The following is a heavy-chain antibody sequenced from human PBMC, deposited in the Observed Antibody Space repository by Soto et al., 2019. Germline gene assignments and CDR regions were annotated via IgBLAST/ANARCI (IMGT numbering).Heavy chain of an antibody. Sequence: QVQLVESGGGVVQPGRSLRLSCAASGFTFSSYGMHWVRQAPGKGLEWVAVISYDGSNKYYADSVKGRFTISRDNSKNTLYLQMNSLRAEDTAVYYCAKSHGNGDCSGGSCYLGLHYYYGMDVWGQGTTVTVSS. V-gene: IGHV3-30*18. CDR1: GFTFSSYG. D-gene: IGHD2-15*01. CDR2: ISYDGSNK. CDR3: AKSHGNGDCSGGSCYLGLHYYYGMDV. J-gene: IGHJ6*02.